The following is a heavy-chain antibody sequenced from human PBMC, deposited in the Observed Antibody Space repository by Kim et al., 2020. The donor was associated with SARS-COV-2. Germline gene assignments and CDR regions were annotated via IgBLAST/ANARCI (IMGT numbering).Heavy chain of an antibody. CDR1: GFTFNNYA. V-gene: IGHV3-23*01. D-gene: IGHD2-21*01. Sequence: GGSLRLSCAASGFTFNNYAMSWFRQAPGKGLKWVSATSGRGDTTYYADSVKGRFTVSRDNSKNTLYLQMNSLGAEDAAVYHCAKVTPGAYVGGDHFDCWGQGTLVTVSS. CDR3: AKVTPGAYVGGDHFDC. CDR2: TSGRGDTT. J-gene: IGHJ4*02.